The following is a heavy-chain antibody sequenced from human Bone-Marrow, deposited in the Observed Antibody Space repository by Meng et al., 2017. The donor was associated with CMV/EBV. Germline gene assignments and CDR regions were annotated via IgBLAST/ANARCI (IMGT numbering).Heavy chain of an antibody. CDR1: GDSISTYY. V-gene: IGHV4-59*01. Sequence: GSLRLSCTVSGDSISTYYWSWIRQTPGKGLEWIGCIYHSGSTNYNPSLKTRVTISVDTSKNQFSLKLSSVTAADTAVYYCARRSDFWSGYWENYFDYWGQGTLVTVSS. CDR3: ARRSDFWSGYWENYFDY. D-gene: IGHD3-3*01. J-gene: IGHJ4*02. CDR2: IYHSGST.